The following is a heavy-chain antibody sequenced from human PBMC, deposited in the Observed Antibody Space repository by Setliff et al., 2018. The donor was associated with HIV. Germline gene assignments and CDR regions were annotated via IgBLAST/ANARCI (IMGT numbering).Heavy chain of an antibody. CDR2: IWYDGGKK. D-gene: IGHD3-10*01. CDR1: GFGFSVYG. CDR3: AYYSSGSFYLGYYYYHGMDV. V-gene: IGHV3-33*03. J-gene: IGHJ6*02. Sequence: SLRLSCEVFGFGFSVYGFHWVRQAPGKGLEWVAVIWYDGGKKEYGDSVKGRFTISRDDSENSLYLQMISLRAEDTAVYYCAYYSSGSFYLGYYYYHGMDVWGQGTTVTVSS.